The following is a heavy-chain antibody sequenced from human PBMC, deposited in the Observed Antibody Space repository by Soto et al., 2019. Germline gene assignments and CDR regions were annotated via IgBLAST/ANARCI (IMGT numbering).Heavy chain of an antibody. CDR3: TTKVIVLMVYATDY. Sequence: PGGSLRLSCAASGFTFSNAWMSWVRQAPGKGLEWVGRIKSKTDGGRTDYAAPVKGRFTISRDDSKNTLYLQMNSLKTEDTAVYYCTTKVIVLMVYATDYWGQGT. V-gene: IGHV3-15*01. D-gene: IGHD2-8*01. J-gene: IGHJ4*02. CDR1: GFTFSNAW. CDR2: IKSKTDGGRT.